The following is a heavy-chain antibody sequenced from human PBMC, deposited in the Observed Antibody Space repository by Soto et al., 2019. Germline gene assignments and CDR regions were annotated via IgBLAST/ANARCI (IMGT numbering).Heavy chain of an antibody. CDR1: TFTFSNHW. Sequence: PGGSLRLSCAASTFTFSNHWMSWVRQAPGKGLEWVANINQGGSAKYYLDSVKGRFTISRENAKNSLDLQMKSLIAEEKAVYYCARIYCSPTSCYIDYWGQGTLVTVSS. V-gene: IGHV3-7*01. D-gene: IGHD2-2*02. CDR2: INQGGSAK. CDR3: ARIYCSPTSCYIDY. J-gene: IGHJ4*02.